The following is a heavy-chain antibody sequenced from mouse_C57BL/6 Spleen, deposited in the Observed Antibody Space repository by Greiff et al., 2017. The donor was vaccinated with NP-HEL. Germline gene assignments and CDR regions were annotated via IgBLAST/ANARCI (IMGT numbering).Heavy chain of an antibody. Sequence: QVQLQQPGAELVKPGASVKLSCKASGYTFTSYWMHWVKQRPGQGLEWIGMIHPHSGSTNYNEKFKSKATLTVDKSSSTAYMQLSSLTSEDSAVYYCAVYGSYVSWFAYWGQGTLVTVSA. V-gene: IGHV1-64*01. CDR1: GYTFTSYW. CDR2: IHPHSGST. CDR3: AVYGSYVSWFAY. D-gene: IGHD1-1*02. J-gene: IGHJ3*01.